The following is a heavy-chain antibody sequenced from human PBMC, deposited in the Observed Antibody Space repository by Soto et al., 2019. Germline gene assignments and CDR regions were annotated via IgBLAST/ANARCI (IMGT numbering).Heavy chain of an antibody. CDR3: ARAPRGNYGYPSYXAY. Sequence: SETLSLTCTVSGGSISSYYWSWIRQPPGKGLEWIGYIYYSGSTNYNPSLKSRVTISVDTSKNQFSLKLSSVTAADTAVYYCARAPRGNYGYPSYXAYWGQGTLVTVSS. V-gene: IGHV4-59*01. D-gene: IGHD3-10*01. CDR2: IYYSGST. J-gene: IGHJ4*02. CDR1: GGSISSYY.